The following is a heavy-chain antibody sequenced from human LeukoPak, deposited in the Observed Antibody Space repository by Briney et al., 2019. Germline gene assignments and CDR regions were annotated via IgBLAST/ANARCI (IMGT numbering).Heavy chain of an antibody. Sequence: GGSLRLSCAASGFTFSSYWMSWVRQAPGKGLEWVANIKQDGSEKYYVDSVKGRFTISRDNAKNSLYLQMNSLRAEDAAVYYCARAPHKTQRWLQGFDYWGQGTLVTVSS. D-gene: IGHD5-12*01. CDR1: GFTFSSYW. V-gene: IGHV3-7*01. CDR2: IKQDGSEK. CDR3: ARAPHKTQRWLQGFDY. J-gene: IGHJ4*02.